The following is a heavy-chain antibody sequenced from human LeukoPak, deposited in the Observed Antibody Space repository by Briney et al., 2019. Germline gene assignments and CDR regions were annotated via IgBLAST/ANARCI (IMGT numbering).Heavy chain of an antibody. Sequence: SETLSLTCTVSGGSISSGVYYWSWIRQHPGKGLEWIGYIYYSGSTYYNPSLKSRVTISVDTSKNQFSLKLSSVTAADTAVYYCAKKSDYYGMDVWGQGTTVTVSS. CDR2: IYYSGST. V-gene: IGHV4-31*03. CDR1: GGSISSGVYY. CDR3: AKKSDYYGMDV. J-gene: IGHJ6*02.